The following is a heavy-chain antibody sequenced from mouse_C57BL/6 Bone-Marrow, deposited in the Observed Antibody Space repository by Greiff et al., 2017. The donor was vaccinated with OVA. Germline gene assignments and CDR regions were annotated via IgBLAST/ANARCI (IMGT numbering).Heavy chain of an antibody. CDR2: ILPGSGST. J-gene: IGHJ2*01. Sequence: QVQLQQSGAELMKPGASVKLSCKATGYTFTGYWIEWVKQRPGHGLEWIGEILPGSGSTNYNAKFKGKATFTADTSSNTAYMQLSSLTTEDSAIYYCAREGLLGFDYWGQGTTLTVSS. CDR3: AREGLLGFDY. D-gene: IGHD2-3*01. V-gene: IGHV1-9*01. CDR1: GYTFTGYW.